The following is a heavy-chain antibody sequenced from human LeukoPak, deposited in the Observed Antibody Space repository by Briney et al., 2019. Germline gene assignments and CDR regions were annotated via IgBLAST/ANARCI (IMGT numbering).Heavy chain of an antibody. V-gene: IGHV3-66*02. Sequence: PGGSLRLSCAASGFTVSSNYMSWVRQAPGKGLEWVSVIYSGGSTYYADSVKGRFTISRDNFKNTLYLQMNSLRAEDTAVYYCARATYDSSGLFDYWGQGTLVTVSS. J-gene: IGHJ4*02. CDR3: ARATYDSSGLFDY. CDR2: IYSGGST. D-gene: IGHD3-22*01. CDR1: GFTVSSNY.